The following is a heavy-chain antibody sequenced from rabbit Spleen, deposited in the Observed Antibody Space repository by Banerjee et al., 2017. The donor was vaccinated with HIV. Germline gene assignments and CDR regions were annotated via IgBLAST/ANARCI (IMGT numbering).Heavy chain of an antibody. CDR3: ARGVGDIYGWAFDL. CDR1: GFSFGDRDV. D-gene: IGHD6-1*01. Sequence: QEQLVESGGGLVQPEGSLTLTCKASGFSFGDRDVMCWVRQAPGKGLEWIACIDTSDGDTDYANWPKGRFTISKASSTTVTLKMTSLTAADTATYFCARGVGDIYGWAFDLWGQGTLVTVS. J-gene: IGHJ4*01. CDR2: IDTSDGDT. V-gene: IGHV1S45*01.